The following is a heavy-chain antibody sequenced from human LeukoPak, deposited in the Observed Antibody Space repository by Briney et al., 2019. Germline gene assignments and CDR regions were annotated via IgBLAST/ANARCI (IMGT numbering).Heavy chain of an antibody. D-gene: IGHD3-3*02. CDR2: INHSGST. CDR1: GGSFSGYY. J-gene: IGHJ3*02. Sequence: SETLSLTCAVYGGSFSGYYWSWIRQPPGKGLEWIGEINHSGSTNYNPSLKSRATISVDTSKNQFSLKLSSVTAADTAVYYCFSDTLSRDAFDIWGQGTMVTVSS. CDR3: FSDTLSRDAFDI. V-gene: IGHV4-34*01.